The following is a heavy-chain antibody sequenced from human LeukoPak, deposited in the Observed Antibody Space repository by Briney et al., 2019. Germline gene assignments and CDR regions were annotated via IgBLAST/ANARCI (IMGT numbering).Heavy chain of an antibody. CDR2: INPSGGST. Sequence: ASVKVSCKASGYTFTSYYMHWVRQAPGRGPEWMGIINPSGGSTSYAQKFQGRVTMTRDTSTSTAYMELSSLRSEDTAVYYCARFPNTAMVMGLEYYYYGMDVWGQGTTVTVSS. CDR1: GYTFTSYY. D-gene: IGHD5-18*01. J-gene: IGHJ6*02. V-gene: IGHV1-46*01. CDR3: ARFPNTAMVMGLEYYYYGMDV.